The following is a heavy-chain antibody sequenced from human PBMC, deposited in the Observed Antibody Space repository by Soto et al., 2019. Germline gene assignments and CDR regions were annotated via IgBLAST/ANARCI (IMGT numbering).Heavy chain of an antibody. D-gene: IGHD3-22*01. CDR3: AKDQSDDSSGYYSGFDY. CDR1: GFTFSSYG. CDR2: ISYDGSNK. V-gene: IGHV3-30*18. J-gene: IGHJ4*02. Sequence: GGSLRLSCAASGFTFSSYGMHWVRQAPGKGLEWVAVISYDGSNKYYADSVKGRFTISRDNSKNTLYLQMNSLRAEDTAVYYCAKDQSDDSSGYYSGFDYWGQGTLVTVSS.